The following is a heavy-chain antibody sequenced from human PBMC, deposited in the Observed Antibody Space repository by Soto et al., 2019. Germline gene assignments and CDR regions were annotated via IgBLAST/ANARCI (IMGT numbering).Heavy chain of an antibody. CDR2: ISGSGGST. J-gene: IGHJ4*02. CDR1: GFTFSSYA. Sequence: GGSLRLSCAASGFTFSSYAMSWVRQAPGKGLEWVSAISGSGGSTYYADSVKGRFTISRDNSKNTLYLQMNSLRAEDTAVYYCAKGPSSKTADQGTLFDYWGQGTLVTVSS. CDR3: AKGPSSKTADQGTLFDY. D-gene: IGHD2-2*01. V-gene: IGHV3-23*01.